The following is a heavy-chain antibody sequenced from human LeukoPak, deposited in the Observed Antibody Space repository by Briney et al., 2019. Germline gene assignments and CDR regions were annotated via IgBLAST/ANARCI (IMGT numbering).Heavy chain of an antibody. V-gene: IGHV3-23*01. CDR1: GFIFSSYA. Sequence: GGSLRLSCAVSGFIFSSYAMSWVRQAPGEGPEWVSSINTAGGDTYYADSVKGRFTMSRDNSKNTLYLQMNSLRAEDTAVYYCAKVIVSRTVAATDNWGQGTLVTVSS. CDR2: INTAGGDT. J-gene: IGHJ4*02. D-gene: IGHD6-19*01. CDR3: AKVIVSRTVAATDN.